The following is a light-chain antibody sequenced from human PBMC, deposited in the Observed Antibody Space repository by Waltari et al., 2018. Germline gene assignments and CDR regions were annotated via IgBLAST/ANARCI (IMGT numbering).Light chain of an antibody. Sequence: EIVLMQSPGTLSLSPGGRAPLSCRASQSVSSSYLAWYQQKPGQAPRLLIYGASSRATGIPDRFSGSGSGTDFTLTISRLEPEDFAVYYCQQYGSSPLTFGGGTKVEIK. CDR1: QSVSSSY. J-gene: IGKJ4*01. V-gene: IGKV3-20*01. CDR2: GAS. CDR3: QQYGSSPLT.